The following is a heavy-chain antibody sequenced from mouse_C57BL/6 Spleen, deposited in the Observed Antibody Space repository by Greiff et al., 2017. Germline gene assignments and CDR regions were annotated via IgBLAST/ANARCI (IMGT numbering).Heavy chain of an antibody. Sequence: QVQLQQPGAELVRPGTSVKLSCKASGYTFTSYWMHWVKQRPGQGLEWIGVIDPSDSYTNYNQKFKGKATLTVDTSSSTAYMQLSSLTSEDSAVYYCARGDYAWFAYWGPGTLVTVSA. CDR1: GYTFTSYW. CDR3: ARGDYAWFAY. J-gene: IGHJ3*01. CDR2: IDPSDSYT. D-gene: IGHD1-1*02. V-gene: IGHV1-59*01.